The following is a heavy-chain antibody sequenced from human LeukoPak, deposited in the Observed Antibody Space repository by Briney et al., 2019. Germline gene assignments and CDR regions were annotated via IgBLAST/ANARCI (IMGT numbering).Heavy chain of an antibody. CDR3: ARSGGSGFQLDS. D-gene: IGHD3-16*01. Sequence: PSETLSLTCTVSGGSIGPYYWSWLRQPAGKALEWIGRSYTTGGTNYNPSLKSRVTMSLDTSKNQFSLKLSSVTAADTAVYYCARSGGSGFQLDSWGQGTLVTVSS. CDR2: SYTTGGT. V-gene: IGHV4-4*07. CDR1: GGSIGPYY. J-gene: IGHJ4*02.